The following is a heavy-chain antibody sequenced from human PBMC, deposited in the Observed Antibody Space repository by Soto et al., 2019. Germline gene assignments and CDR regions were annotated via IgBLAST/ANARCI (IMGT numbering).Heavy chain of an antibody. CDR2: ISSSGSTI. V-gene: IGHV3-11*01. D-gene: IGHD4-17*01. CDR3: ARDLWDYGEPEYFQH. Sequence: GGSLRLSCAASGFTFSDYYMSWIRQAPGKGLEWVSYISSSGSTIYYADSVKGRFTISRDNAKNSLYLQMNSLRAEDTAVYYCARDLWDYGEPEYFQHWGQGTLVTVSS. CDR1: GFTFSDYY. J-gene: IGHJ1*01.